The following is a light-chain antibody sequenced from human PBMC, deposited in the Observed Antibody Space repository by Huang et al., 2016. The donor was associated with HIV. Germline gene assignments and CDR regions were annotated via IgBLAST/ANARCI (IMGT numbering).Light chain of an antibody. J-gene: IGKJ1*01. CDR3: QQYNDWPLT. V-gene: IGKV3-15*01. Sequence: EIVMTQSPATLSVSPGERVTLSCRASQSLSSQVAWYKQKRGQAPRLLIYGVSTRATDIPARFSGSGSGTDFTLTINSLQSEDFATYYCQQYNDWPLTFGQGTEVEIK. CDR1: QSLSSQ. CDR2: GVS.